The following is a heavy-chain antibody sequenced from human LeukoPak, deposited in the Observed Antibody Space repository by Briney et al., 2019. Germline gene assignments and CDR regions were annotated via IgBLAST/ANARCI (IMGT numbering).Heavy chain of an antibody. CDR2: IYYSGST. D-gene: IGHD3-10*01. CDR3: ARRGLLWFGELLSPFDY. J-gene: IGHJ4*02. CDR1: GGSISSYY. Sequence: SETLSLTCTVSGGSISSYYWSWIRQPPGKGLEWIGYIYYSGSTNYNPSLKSRVTISVDTSKNQFSLKLSSVTAADTAVYYCARRGLLWFGELLSPFDYWGQGTLVTVSS. V-gene: IGHV4-59*08.